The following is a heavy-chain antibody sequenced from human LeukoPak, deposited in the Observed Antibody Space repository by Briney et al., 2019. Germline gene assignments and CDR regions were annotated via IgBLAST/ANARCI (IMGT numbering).Heavy chain of an antibody. CDR2: ISSSSGTT. Sequence: GGSLRLSCAASGVTFSSYSMNWVRQAPGKGLEWVSYISSSSGTTYYADSVKGRFTISRDNAKNSLYLQMNRLRAEDTAVYFCAVSFDFWGQGTPVTVSS. D-gene: IGHD5/OR15-5a*01. J-gene: IGHJ4*02. CDR3: AVSFDF. V-gene: IGHV3-48*01. CDR1: GVTFSSYS.